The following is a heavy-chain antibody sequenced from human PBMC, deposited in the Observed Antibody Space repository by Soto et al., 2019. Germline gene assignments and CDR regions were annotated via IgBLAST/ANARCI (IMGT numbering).Heavy chain of an antibody. CDR1: GFTFSSYG. V-gene: IGHV3-30*18. Sequence: QVQLVESGGGVVQPGRSLRLSCAASGFTFSSYGMHWVRQAPGKGLEWVAVISYDGTNIYYADSVKGRFTISRDNSKNTLYLQMNSLRVEDTAVYYCAKSRLSYYDSSGYLSSPHDYWGQGTLVTVSS. CDR2: ISYDGTNI. J-gene: IGHJ4*02. CDR3: AKSRLSYYDSSGYLSSPHDY. D-gene: IGHD3-22*01.